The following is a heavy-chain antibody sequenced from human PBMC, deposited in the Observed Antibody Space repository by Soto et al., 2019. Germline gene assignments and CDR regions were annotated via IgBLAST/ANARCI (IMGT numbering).Heavy chain of an antibody. V-gene: IGHV1-18*01. CDR1: CYTFTSYG. J-gene: IGHJ4*02. CDR2: ISAYNGNT. CDR3: ARGAARPHFDY. Sequence: SVEVSFKASCYTFTSYGISWVRQAPGQGLEWMGWISAYNGNTNYAQKLQGRVTMTTDTSTSTAYMELRSLRSDDTAVYYCARGAARPHFDYWGQGTLVTVSS. D-gene: IGHD6-6*01.